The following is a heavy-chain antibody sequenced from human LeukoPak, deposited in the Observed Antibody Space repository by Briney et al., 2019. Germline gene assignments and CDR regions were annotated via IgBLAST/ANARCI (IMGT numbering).Heavy chain of an antibody. CDR1: GYSFTSYW. V-gene: IGHV5-51*01. CDR3: ARGGEPSVTIFGVVKVNWFDP. CDR2: IFPGDSDT. J-gene: IGHJ5*02. Sequence: GESLKISCKGSGYSFTSYWIAWVRQMPGRGLEWMGIIFPGDSDTRYSPTFQGHVTISVDKSISTAYLHWRSLKTSDTANYYCARGGEPSVTIFGVVKVNWFDPWGQGTLVTVSS. D-gene: IGHD3-3*01.